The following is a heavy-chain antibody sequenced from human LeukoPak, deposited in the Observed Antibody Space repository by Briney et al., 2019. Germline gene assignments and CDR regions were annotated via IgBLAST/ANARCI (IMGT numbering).Heavy chain of an antibody. CDR2: ISTNGGLT. V-gene: IGHV3-23*01. D-gene: IGHD6-19*01. Sequence: GGSLRLSCAASGFTFSASPMAWVRQAPGKGLEWVSSISTNGGLTYYADSVRGRLTISRDNPKNTLYLQMSSLRAEDTAVYYCANIAVSGSWFFDCWGQGTLLSVSS. CDR3: ANIAVSGSWFFDC. J-gene: IGHJ4*02. CDR1: GFTFSASP.